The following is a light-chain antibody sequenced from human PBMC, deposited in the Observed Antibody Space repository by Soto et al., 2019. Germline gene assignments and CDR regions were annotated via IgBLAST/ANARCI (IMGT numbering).Light chain of an antibody. CDR1: QSVGRNY. V-gene: IGKV3-20*01. J-gene: IGKJ4*01. CDR2: RIS. Sequence: EIVLTQSPGTLSLSPGERATLSCRASQSVGRNYLAWYQQKPGQAPRLLIHRISTRATGIPDRFSGSGFATDFTLTISRLEPEDFAVYYCQQYGSSPLTFGGGTKVEIK. CDR3: QQYGSSPLT.